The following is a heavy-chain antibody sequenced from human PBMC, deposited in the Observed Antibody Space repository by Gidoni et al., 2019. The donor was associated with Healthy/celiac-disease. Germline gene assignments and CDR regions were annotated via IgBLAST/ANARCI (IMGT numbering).Heavy chain of an antibody. CDR1: GFTFDDYA. Sequence: EVQLVESGGVVVQPGGSLRLSCAASGFTFDDYAMHWVRQAPGKGLEWVSLISWDGGSTYYADSVKGRFTISRDNSKNSLYLQMNSLRAEDTALYYCAKDGYCSSTSCYTPYYYYYGMDVWGQGTTVTVSS. J-gene: IGHJ6*02. V-gene: IGHV3-43D*03. CDR2: ISWDGGST. D-gene: IGHD2-2*02. CDR3: AKDGYCSSTSCYTPYYYYYGMDV.